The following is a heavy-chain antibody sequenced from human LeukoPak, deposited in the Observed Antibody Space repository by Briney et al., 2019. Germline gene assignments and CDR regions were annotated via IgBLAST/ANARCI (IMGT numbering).Heavy chain of an antibody. CDR1: GFTFTDYS. CDR2: LGRSGEYK. V-gene: IGHV3-23*01. Sequence: GGSLRLSCAASGFTFTDYSISWVRQAPGKWLEWVAGLGRSGEYKYYADSVKGRFTISRDNSKDTVSLQMNSLRVEDSAIYFCVKDRPCETCMPMDAWGQGTTVTVSS. D-gene: IGHD2-2*01. CDR3: VKDRPCETCMPMDA. J-gene: IGHJ6*02.